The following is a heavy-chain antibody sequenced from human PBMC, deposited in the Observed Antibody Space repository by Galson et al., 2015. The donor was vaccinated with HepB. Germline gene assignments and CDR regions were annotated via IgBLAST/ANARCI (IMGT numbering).Heavy chain of an antibody. D-gene: IGHD3-3*01. J-gene: IGHJ4*02. Sequence: SLRLSCAASGFTFSSYWMSWVRQAPGKGLEWVANIKQDGSEKYYVDSVKGRFTISRDNAKNSLYLQMNSLRVEDTAVYYCARDVLDLRFLEWLPPRDNDYWGQGTLVTVSS. CDR2: IKQDGSEK. CDR3: ARDVLDLRFLEWLPPRDNDY. V-gene: IGHV3-7*03. CDR1: GFTFSSYW.